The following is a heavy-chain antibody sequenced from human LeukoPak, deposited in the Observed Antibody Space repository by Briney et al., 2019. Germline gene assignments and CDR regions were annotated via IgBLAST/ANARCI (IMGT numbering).Heavy chain of an antibody. CDR2: IRSKAYGGTT. V-gene: IGHV3-49*04. D-gene: IGHD6-19*01. CDR1: GSTFGDYA. CDR3: TRDLKVARGWGDYYYMDV. Sequence: PGGSLRLSCTASGSTFGDYAMSWVRQAPGKGLEWVSFIRSKAYGGTTEYAASVKGRFTISRDDSKSIAYLQMNSLKTEDTAVYYCTRDLKVARGWGDYYYMDVWGKGTTVTVSS. J-gene: IGHJ6*03.